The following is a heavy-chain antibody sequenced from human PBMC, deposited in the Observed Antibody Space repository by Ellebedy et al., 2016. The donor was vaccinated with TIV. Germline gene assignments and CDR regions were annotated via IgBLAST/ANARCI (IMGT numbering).Heavy chain of an antibody. CDR3: ASNPVVPAAMLSSGMDV. CDR1: GYSFTSYW. V-gene: IGHV5-10-1*01. J-gene: IGHJ6*02. CDR2: IDPSDSYT. Sequence: GESLKISCKGSGYSFTSYWISWVRQMPGKGLEWMGRIDPSDSYTNYSPSFQGHVTISADKSISTAYLQWSSLKASDTAMYYCASNPVVPAAMLSSGMDVWGQGTTVTVSS. D-gene: IGHD2-2*01.